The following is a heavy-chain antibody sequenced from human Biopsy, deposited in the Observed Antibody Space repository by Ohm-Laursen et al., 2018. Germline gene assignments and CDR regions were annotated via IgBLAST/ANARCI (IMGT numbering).Heavy chain of an antibody. Sequence: TLSLTCAVYGESFNGYYWSWIRQTPGQGLEWIGEINHSRRTNYNPSLKSRVTISVDTSKNKFSLKVRSVTAADTAVYYCVRGVDYYDPYHYYALDVWGQGTTVTVSS. CDR3: VRGVDYYDPYHYYALDV. CDR1: GESFNGYY. D-gene: IGHD3-22*01. V-gene: IGHV4-34*01. J-gene: IGHJ6*02. CDR2: INHSRRT.